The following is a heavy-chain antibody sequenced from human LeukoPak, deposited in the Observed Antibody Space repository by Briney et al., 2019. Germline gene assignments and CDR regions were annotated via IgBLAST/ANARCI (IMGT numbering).Heavy chain of an antibody. V-gene: IGHV1-8*02. CDR3: ARGMIGYCSGGSCPADAFDI. J-gene: IGHJ3*02. CDR2: MNPNSGNT. Sequence: ASVKVSCKASGYTFTSYDINWVRQATGQGLEWMGWMNPNSGNTGYAQKFQGRVTMTRNTSISTAYMELSSLRSEDTAVYYCARGMIGYCSGGSCPADAFDIWGQGTMVTASS. D-gene: IGHD2-15*01. CDR1: GYTFTSYD.